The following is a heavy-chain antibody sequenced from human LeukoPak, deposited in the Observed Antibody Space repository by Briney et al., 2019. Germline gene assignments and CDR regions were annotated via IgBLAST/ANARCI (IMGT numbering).Heavy chain of an antibody. CDR1: GFTFDDYG. V-gene: IGHV3-20*01. J-gene: IGHJ4*02. Sequence: GGSLRLSCAASGFTFDDYGMSWVRQAPGKGLEWVSGINWNGGSTGYADSVKGRFTISRDNAKNSLYLQMNSLRAEDTASYHCARGLGYSSSWTPFDYWGQGTLVTVSS. CDR3: ARGLGYSSSWTPFDY. D-gene: IGHD6-13*01. CDR2: INWNGGST.